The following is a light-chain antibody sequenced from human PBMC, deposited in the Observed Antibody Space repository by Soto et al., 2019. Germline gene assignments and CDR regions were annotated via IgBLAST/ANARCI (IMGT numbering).Light chain of an antibody. V-gene: IGLV2-8*01. CDR1: SSDVGAYNY. Sequence: QSVLTQPPCASGSPGQSVTISCTGTSSDVGAYNYVSWYQQHPGKAPKLMIYEVSKRPSGVPDRFSGSKSGNTASLTVSGLQAEDEADYYCVSFGGSNVFGTGTKVTVL. J-gene: IGLJ1*01. CDR3: VSFGGSNV. CDR2: EVS.